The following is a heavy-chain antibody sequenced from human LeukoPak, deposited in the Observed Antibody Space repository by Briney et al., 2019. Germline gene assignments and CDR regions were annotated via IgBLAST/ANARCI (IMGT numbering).Heavy chain of an antibody. V-gene: IGHV3-30*03. Sequence: PGGSLRLSCVASGFTFSSYAMHWVRQAPGKGLEWVAVISSDGSNKYYGDSVKGRFTISRDNSENIVYLQMNNLRAEDTAVYYCAGRVTGYSSGYVYWGQGTLVTVSS. D-gene: IGHD5-18*01. CDR2: ISSDGSNK. J-gene: IGHJ4*02. CDR3: AGRVTGYSSGYVY. CDR1: GFTFSSYA.